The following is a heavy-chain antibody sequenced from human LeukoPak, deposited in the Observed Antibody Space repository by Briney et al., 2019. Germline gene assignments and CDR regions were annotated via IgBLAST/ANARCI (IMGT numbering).Heavy chain of an antibody. CDR1: GYTFFSSD. V-gene: IGHV1-18*01. J-gene: IGHJ5*02. CDR3: ARDPYHRLGPPLDL. CDR2: ISTSNGDT. D-gene: IGHD1-14*01. Sequence: GSSVKVSCKASGYTFFSSDITWVRQAPGRGLEWIGRISTSNGDTNYAAKLQGRVTITTDTSTSTVYVELERLTFDDTAVYFCARDPYHRLGPPLDLWGQGTLVTASS.